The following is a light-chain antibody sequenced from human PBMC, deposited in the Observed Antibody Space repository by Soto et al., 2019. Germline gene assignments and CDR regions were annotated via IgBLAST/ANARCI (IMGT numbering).Light chain of an antibody. J-gene: IGKJ4*01. CDR2: KAS. V-gene: IGKV1-5*03. CDR1: QSISSW. CDR3: QQYTSFPLS. Sequence: DVQMTQSPSALSASVGDRVTITCRASQSISSWLAWYQQQPAKAPKLLIYKASNLQSGVPSRFSGSGSGTEFTLTISSLQPDDFATYFCQQYTSFPLSFGGGTKVEI.